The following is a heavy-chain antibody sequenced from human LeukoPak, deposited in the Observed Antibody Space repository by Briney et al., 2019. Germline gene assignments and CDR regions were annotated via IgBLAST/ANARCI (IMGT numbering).Heavy chain of an antibody. Sequence: SETLSLTCTVSGGSISSYYWSWIRQPPGKGLEWIGYIYYSGSTNYNPSLKSRVTISVDTSKNQFSLKLSSVTAADTAVYYCARGSWGLDWPYNWFDPWGQGTLVTVSS. V-gene: IGHV4-59*01. D-gene: IGHD3-9*01. CDR1: GGSISSYY. CDR3: ARGSWGLDWPYNWFDP. J-gene: IGHJ5*02. CDR2: IYYSGST.